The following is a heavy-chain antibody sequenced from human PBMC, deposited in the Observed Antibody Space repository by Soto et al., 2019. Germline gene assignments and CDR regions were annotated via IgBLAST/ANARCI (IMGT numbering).Heavy chain of an antibody. CDR3: ARVGFGELLANGMDV. D-gene: IGHD3-10*01. CDR1: GGSISSGDYY. Sequence: QAQLQESGPGLVKPSQTLSLTCTVSGGSISSGDYYWSWIRQPPGKGLEWIGYIYYSGSTYYNPSLKSRVTISVDASKNQFSLKLSSVTAADTAVYYCARVGFGELLANGMDVWGQGTTVTVSS. CDR2: IYYSGST. V-gene: IGHV4-30-4*01. J-gene: IGHJ6*02.